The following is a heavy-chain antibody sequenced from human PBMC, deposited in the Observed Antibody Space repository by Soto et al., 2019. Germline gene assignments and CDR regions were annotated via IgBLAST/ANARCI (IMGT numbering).Heavy chain of an antibody. CDR1: GGSFSGYY. V-gene: IGHV4-34*01. D-gene: IGHD2-15*01. CDR3: ARAAPRYCSGGSCLPPLSDF. CDR2: INHSGST. J-gene: IGHJ4*02. Sequence: SETLSLTCAVYGGSFSGYYWSWIRQPPGKGLEWIGEINHSGSTNYNLSLKSRVTISVDTSKNQFFLKLSSVTAADTAVYYCARAAPRYCSGGSCLPPLSDFWGQGTLVTVSS.